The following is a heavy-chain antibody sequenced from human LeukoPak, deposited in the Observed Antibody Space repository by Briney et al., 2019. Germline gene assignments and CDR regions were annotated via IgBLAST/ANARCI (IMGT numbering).Heavy chain of an antibody. CDR3: AREGDDSSGYYYPDY. V-gene: IGHV3-23*01. CDR2: ISGSGGST. Sequence: GGSLRLSCAASGFTFSSYAMSWVRQAPGKGLEWVSAISGSGGSTYYADSVKGRFTISRDNAKNSLYLQMNSLRAEDTAVYYCAREGDDSSGYYYPDYWGQGTLVTVSS. D-gene: IGHD3-22*01. CDR1: GFTFSSYA. J-gene: IGHJ4*02.